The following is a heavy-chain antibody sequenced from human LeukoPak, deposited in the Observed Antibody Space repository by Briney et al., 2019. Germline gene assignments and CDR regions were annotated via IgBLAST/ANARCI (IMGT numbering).Heavy chain of an antibody. CDR2: ISWNSGSI. D-gene: IGHD4-11*01. V-gene: IGHV3-9*01. CDR1: GFTFDDYA. CDR3: ARERSLYDYSAEVVWDAFDI. J-gene: IGHJ3*02. Sequence: PGGSLRLSCAASGFTFDDYAMHWVRQAPGKGLEWVSGISWNSGSIGYADSVKGRFTISRDNAKNSLYLQMNRLRAEDTAVYYCARERSLYDYSAEVVWDAFDIWGQGTMVTVSS.